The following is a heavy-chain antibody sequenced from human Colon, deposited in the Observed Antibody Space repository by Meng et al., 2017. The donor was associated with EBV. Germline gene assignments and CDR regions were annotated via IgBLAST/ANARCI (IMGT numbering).Heavy chain of an antibody. CDR1: GGSISRGGFY. CDR2: IYYSGST. J-gene: IGHJ4*02. CDR3: TTLYGDSIS. D-gene: IGHD4-17*01. Sequence: QVQLQESGPGLVKPSQTLSLTCTVSGGSISRGGFYWSWIRQHPGKGLEWIGYIYYSGSTYYNPSLRSRVAISIDTSKNHFSLRLSSVTAADTAVYYCTTLYGDSISWGQGTLVTVSS. V-gene: IGHV4-31*03.